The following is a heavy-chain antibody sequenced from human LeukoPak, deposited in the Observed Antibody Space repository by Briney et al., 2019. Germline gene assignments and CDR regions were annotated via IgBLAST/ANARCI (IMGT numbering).Heavy chain of an antibody. J-gene: IGHJ4*02. D-gene: IGHD3-10*01. CDR1: GFTFSTYG. V-gene: IGHV3-30*03. Sequence: GGSLRLSCAASGFTFSTYGMHWVRQAPGKGLEWVAVISYDGSDKYYADSLKGRFTISRDNSQNTVYLQMNSLRAEDTAVYYCASILRSSSGYYFDYWGQGTLVTVSS. CDR3: ASILRSSSGYYFDY. CDR2: ISYDGSDK.